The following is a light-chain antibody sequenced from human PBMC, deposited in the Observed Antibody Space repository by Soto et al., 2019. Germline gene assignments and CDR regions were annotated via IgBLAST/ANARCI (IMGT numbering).Light chain of an antibody. CDR3: QQYGDSIT. Sequence: IFLTQSPDTLSLSSGETATLSCRATQTVRSSYLAWYQQRPGQAPRLLISGAFNRAPGVPDRFSGTESGRDYTLRISRLDPEDSAVYYCQQYGDSITFGGGTKVEIK. CDR2: GAF. J-gene: IGKJ4*01. CDR1: QTVRSSY. V-gene: IGKV3-20*01.